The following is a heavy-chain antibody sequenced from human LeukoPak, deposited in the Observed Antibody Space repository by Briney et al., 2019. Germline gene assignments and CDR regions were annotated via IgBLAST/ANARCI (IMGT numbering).Heavy chain of an antibody. D-gene: IGHD2-15*01. J-gene: IGHJ4*02. CDR1: GGSISSYY. V-gene: IGHV3-33*08. Sequence: LSLTCTVSGGSISSYYWSWIRQAPGKGLGWVAVTWFDGSREKQADSVKGRFTISRDNSRNMLYLQLNSLRAEDTAVYYCARDGGYCSGGSCLDYWGQGTLVTVST. CDR2: TWFDGSRE. CDR3: ARDGGYCSGGSCLDY.